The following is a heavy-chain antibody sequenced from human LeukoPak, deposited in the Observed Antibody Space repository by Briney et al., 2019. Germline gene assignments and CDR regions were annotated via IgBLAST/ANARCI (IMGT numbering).Heavy chain of an antibody. J-gene: IGHJ6*03. D-gene: IGHD2-2*01. CDR3: ARLEPALYYYYMDV. CDR2: IYTTGST. CDR1: GGSISSGSYY. V-gene: IGHV4-61*02. Sequence: PSETLSLTCTASGGSISSGSYYWSWIRQPAGKGLEWIGRIYTTGSTNYNPSLKSRVTISVDTSKNQFSLKLSSVTAADTAVYYCARLEPALYYYYMDVWGKGTTVTISS.